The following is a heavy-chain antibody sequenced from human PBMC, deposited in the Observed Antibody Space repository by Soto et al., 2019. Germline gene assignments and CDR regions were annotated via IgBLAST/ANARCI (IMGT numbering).Heavy chain of an antibody. D-gene: IGHD1-26*01. CDR2: ISGRGGST. CDR3: TREANYYRDGQAV. J-gene: IGHJ6*02. V-gene: IGHV3-23*01. CDR1: GFTFITYA. Sequence: GVSLRLSCAASGFTFITYAMSGVRQAPGKGLEWVSTISGRGGSTYYADSVKGRFTISRDNSKNTLYLPMNSLRAEDTAVYYCTREANYYRDGQAVWAQRTTVTGSS.